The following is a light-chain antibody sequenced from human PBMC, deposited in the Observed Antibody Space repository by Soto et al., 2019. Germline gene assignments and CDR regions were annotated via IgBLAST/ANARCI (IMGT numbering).Light chain of an antibody. J-gene: IGKJ3*01. CDR2: AAS. Sequence: EIVLTQSPGTLSLSRGERATLSCRASQSVSSNYLAWYQHKPGQGPRLLIYAASSRATGIPDRFSGSGSGTDFTLTISRLEPEDFALYYCQKYGSAFTFGPGTKVEIK. V-gene: IGKV3-20*01. CDR1: QSVSSNY. CDR3: QKYGSAFT.